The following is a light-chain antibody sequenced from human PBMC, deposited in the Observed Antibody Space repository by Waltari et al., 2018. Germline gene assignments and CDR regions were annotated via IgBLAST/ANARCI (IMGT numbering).Light chain of an antibody. V-gene: IGLV1-47*01. J-gene: IGLJ2*01. CDR3: AAWDDSLSGVV. CDR2: RNN. Sequence: QSVLTQPPSASGTPGQRVTISCSGSSSNIGRNYVYWYQKLPGTAPKLLIYRNNQRPSGVPDRFSGSKSGTSASLAISGLRSEDEADYYCAAWDDSLSGVVFGGGTKLTVL. CDR1: SSNIGRNY.